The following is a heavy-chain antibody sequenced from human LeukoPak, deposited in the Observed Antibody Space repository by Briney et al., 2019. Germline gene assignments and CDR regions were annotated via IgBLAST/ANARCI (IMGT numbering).Heavy chain of an antibody. CDR2: IWYDGSNK. CDR1: GFTFSSYG. J-gene: IGHJ6*02. D-gene: IGHD6-19*01. Sequence: GRSLRLSCAASGFTFSSYGMHWVRQAPGKGLEWVAVIWYDGSNKYYADSVKGRFTISRDNSKNTLYLQMNSLRAEDTAVYYCAGDPVSGSGWFYYYYGMDVWGQGTTVTVSS. CDR3: AGDPVSGSGWFYYYYGMDV. V-gene: IGHV3-33*01.